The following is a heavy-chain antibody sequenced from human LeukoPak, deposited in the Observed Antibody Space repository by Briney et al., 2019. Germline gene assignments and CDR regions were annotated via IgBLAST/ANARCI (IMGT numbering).Heavy chain of an antibody. CDR3: ARDGTGDRWGHFDY. V-gene: IGHV3-53*01. CDR1: GFTAGSNY. CDR2: IYSGGST. Sequence: QSGGSRKFSGAASGFTAGSNYMSWVRQAPGKGLEWVSVIYSGGSTYYADSVKGRFTISRDNSKNTLYLQMNSLRAEDTAVYYCARDGTGDRWGHFDYWGQGTLVTVSS. D-gene: IGHD7-27*01. J-gene: IGHJ4*02.